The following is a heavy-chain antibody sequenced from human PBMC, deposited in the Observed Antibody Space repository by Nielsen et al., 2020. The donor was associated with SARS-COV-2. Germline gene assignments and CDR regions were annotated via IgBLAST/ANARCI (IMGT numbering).Heavy chain of an antibody. CDR2: ISWNSGSI. D-gene: IGHD4-17*01. J-gene: IGHJ5*02. Sequence: GGSLRLSCAASGFTFDDYAMHWVRQAPGKGLEWVSGISWNSGSIGYADSVKGRFTISRDNSKNTLYLQMNSLRAEDTAVYYCAKAIHDYGDYAGWFDPWGQGTLVTVSS. CDR1: GFTFDDYA. V-gene: IGHV3-9*01. CDR3: AKAIHDYGDYAGWFDP.